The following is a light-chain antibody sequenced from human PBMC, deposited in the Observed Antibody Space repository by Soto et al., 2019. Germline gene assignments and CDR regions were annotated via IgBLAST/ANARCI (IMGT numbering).Light chain of an antibody. Sequence: NFMLTQPHSVSESPGKTVTISCTRSSGSIASNYVQWYQQRPGSAPTTVIYEDNQRPSGVPDRFSGSTDGSSNSASLTISGLQTEDEAYYYCQSYESSTVVFGGGTKVT. CDR2: EDN. J-gene: IGLJ2*01. V-gene: IGLV6-57*04. CDR1: SGSIASNY. CDR3: QSYESSTVV.